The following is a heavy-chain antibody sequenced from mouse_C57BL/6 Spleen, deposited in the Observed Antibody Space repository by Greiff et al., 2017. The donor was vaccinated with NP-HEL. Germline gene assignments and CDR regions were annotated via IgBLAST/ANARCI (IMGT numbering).Heavy chain of an antibody. Sequence: EVKLMESGGDLVKPGGSLKLSCAASGFTFSSYGMSWVRQTPDKRLEWVATISSGGSYTYYPDSVKGRFTISRDNAKNTLYLQMSSLKSEDTAMYYCARFYYGTDYAMDYWGQGTSVTVSS. CDR1: GFTFSSYG. CDR3: ARFYYGTDYAMDY. J-gene: IGHJ4*01. CDR2: ISSGGSYT. D-gene: IGHD1-1*01. V-gene: IGHV5-6*01.